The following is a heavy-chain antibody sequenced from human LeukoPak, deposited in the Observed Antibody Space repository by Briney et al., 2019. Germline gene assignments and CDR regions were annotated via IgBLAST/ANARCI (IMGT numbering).Heavy chain of an antibody. J-gene: IGHJ3*02. CDR3: VIGSQYQLRHDAFDI. CDR2: IYHSGST. Sequence: SETLSLTCTVSGGSISSGGYYWSWIRQPPGKGLEWIGYIYHSGSTYYNPSLKSRVTISVDRSKNQFSLKLSSVTAADTAVYYCVIGSQYQLRHDAFDIWGQGTMVTVSS. V-gene: IGHV4-30-2*01. CDR1: GGSISSGGYY. D-gene: IGHD2-2*01.